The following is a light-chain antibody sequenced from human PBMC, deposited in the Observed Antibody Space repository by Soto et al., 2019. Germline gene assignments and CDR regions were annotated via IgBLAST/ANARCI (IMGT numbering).Light chain of an antibody. J-gene: IGKJ4*01. V-gene: IGKV1-27*01. CDR3: QKYDNAPLT. CDR2: AAY. CDR1: QDISTY. Sequence: DIQMTQAPSSLSASVGDRVTITCRARQDISTYLAWYQQKPGKVPKLLISAAYTLQSGVPPLFSGSGSGTDFTLTISSLQPEDVATYCCQKYDNAPLTFGGGTKVEIK.